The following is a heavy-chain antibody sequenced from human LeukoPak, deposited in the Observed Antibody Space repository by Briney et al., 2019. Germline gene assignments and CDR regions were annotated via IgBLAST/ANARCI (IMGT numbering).Heavy chain of an antibody. CDR1: GFIFSSAW. V-gene: IGHV3-66*01. J-gene: IGHJ6*02. CDR2: IYSGGST. Sequence: GGSLRLSCEASGFIFSSAWMTWVRQAPGKGLEWVSVIYSGGSTYYADSVKGRFTISRDNSKNTLYLQMNSLRAEDTAVYYCARVQSLDHYYYYGMDVWGQGTTVTVSS. CDR3: ARVQSLDHYYYYGMDV. D-gene: IGHD5-24*01.